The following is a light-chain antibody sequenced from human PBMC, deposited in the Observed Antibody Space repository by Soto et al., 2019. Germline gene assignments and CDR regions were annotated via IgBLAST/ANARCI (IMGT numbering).Light chain of an antibody. CDR2: DVT. V-gene: IGLV2-14*03. CDR1: SRYVVGYNY. J-gene: IGLJ1*01. Sequence: QSVLTQPASVSGSPGQSITISCTGTSRYVVGYNYVSWYQHQPGKAPKLIIYDVTNRPSGVSNPFSGSRSGNTASLTISGLQPEDEADYYCSSYTTSNTRQIVFGKGTKVTV. CDR3: SSYTTSNTRQIV.